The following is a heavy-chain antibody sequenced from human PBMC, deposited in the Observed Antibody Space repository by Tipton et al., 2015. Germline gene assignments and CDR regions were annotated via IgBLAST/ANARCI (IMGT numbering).Heavy chain of an antibody. CDR3: ARVGSYYDNSGYYYRRWAFDI. V-gene: IGHV4-59*01. CDR1: GDSIRSCD. CDR2: IFYTWTT. Sequence: TLSLTCNVSGDSIRSCDWNWIRQPPQKGLYSLRYIFYTWTTNYNSSLNIRVSTSLDTSKNQLTLRLSSVTAADTAVYYCARVGSYYDNSGYYYRRWAFDIWGQGTMVTVSS. J-gene: IGHJ3*02. D-gene: IGHD3-22*01.